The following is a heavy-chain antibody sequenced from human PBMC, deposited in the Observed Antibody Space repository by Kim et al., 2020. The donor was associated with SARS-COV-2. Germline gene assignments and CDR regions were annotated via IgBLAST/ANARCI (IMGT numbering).Heavy chain of an antibody. CDR3: ASTQLWLTNDAFDI. J-gene: IGHJ3*02. Sequence: SETLSLTCTVSGGSISSSSYYWGWIRQPPGKGLEWIGSIYYSGSTYYNPSLKSRVTISVDTSKNQFSLKLSSVTAADTAVYYCASTQLWLTNDAFDIWGQGTMVTVSS. V-gene: IGHV4-39*07. D-gene: IGHD5-18*01. CDR1: GGSISSSSYY. CDR2: IYYSGST.